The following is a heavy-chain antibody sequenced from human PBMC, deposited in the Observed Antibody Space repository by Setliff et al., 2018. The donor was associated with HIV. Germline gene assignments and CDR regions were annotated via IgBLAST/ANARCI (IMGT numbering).Heavy chain of an antibody. CDR2: INVGKGDT. CDR3: ARGALLAAFDFDH. J-gene: IGHJ4*01. Sequence: ASVKVSCKASGYTFTGYYMHWVRQAPGQSLEWMGWINVGKGDTKYSQEFQGRITITTDTSANTGYMELSSLRSDDTAVYFCARGALLAAFDFDHWGHGTLVTVSS. CDR1: GYTFTGYY. D-gene: IGHD3-10*01. V-gene: IGHV1-3*01.